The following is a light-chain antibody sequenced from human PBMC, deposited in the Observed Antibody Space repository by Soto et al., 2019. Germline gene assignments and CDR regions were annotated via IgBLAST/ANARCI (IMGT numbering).Light chain of an antibody. Sequence: DIQMTQSPSTLSASVGDRVTITCRASQSISSWLAWYQQKPGKAPKLLIYDASSLESGVPSRFSGSGSGTEVTLTISRLQPDDFATYYCQQYNSYSPTFGQGTKVEIK. V-gene: IGKV1-5*01. CDR1: QSISSW. CDR3: QQYNSYSPT. CDR2: DAS. J-gene: IGKJ1*01.